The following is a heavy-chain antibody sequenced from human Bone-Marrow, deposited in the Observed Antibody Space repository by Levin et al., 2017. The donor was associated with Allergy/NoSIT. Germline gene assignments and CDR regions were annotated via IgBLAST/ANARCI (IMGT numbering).Heavy chain of an antibody. CDR1: GDPINSHF. V-gene: IGHV4-59*11. J-gene: IGHJ4*02. D-gene: IGHD3-3*01. CDR3: ARGYDFWNGYFEY. CDR2: IYYSGGT. Sequence: KPSETLSLTCSVSGDPINSHFWSWIRQSPGKGLEWIGYIYYSGGTNYNPSLKGRVTISVDTSKSQFSLKLSSVTAADTAMYYCARGYDFWNGYFEYWGQGILVTVSS.